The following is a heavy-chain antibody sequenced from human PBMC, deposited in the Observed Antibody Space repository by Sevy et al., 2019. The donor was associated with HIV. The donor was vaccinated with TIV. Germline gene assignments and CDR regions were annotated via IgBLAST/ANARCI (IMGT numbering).Heavy chain of an antibody. D-gene: IGHD1-26*01. CDR3: ARRGEMGDYYYGMDV. Sequence: GESLKISCKGFGYSFTSYWIGWVRQMPGKGLEWMGIIYPGDSDTRYSPSFEGQVTISADKSISTAYLQWSSLQASDTAMYYCARRGEMGDYYYGMDVWGQGTTVTVSS. CDR2: IYPGDSDT. J-gene: IGHJ6*02. CDR1: GYSFTSYW. V-gene: IGHV5-51*01.